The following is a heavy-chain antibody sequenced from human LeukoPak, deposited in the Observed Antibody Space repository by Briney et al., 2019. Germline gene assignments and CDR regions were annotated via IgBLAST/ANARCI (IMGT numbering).Heavy chain of an antibody. Sequence: SVKVSCKASGGTFSSYAISWVRQAPGQGLEWMGGIIPIFGTANYAQKFQGGVTITTDESTSTAYMELSSLRSEDTAVYYCATYGSGSYYNNWFDPWGQGTLVTVSS. J-gene: IGHJ5*02. CDR1: GGTFSSYA. V-gene: IGHV1-69*05. CDR3: ATYGSGSYYNNWFDP. CDR2: IIPIFGTA. D-gene: IGHD3-10*01.